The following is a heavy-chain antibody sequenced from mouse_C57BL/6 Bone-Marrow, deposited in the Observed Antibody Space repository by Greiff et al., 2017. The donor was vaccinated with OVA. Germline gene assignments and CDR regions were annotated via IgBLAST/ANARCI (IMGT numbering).Heavy chain of an antibody. CDR1: GFTFTDYY. V-gene: IGHV7-3*01. D-gene: IGHD1-1*01. CDR3: ARPPSRGRSYYYGSRDWYFDV. CDR2: IRNKANGYTT. Sequence: EVMLVESGGGLVQPGGSLSLSCAASGFTFTDYYMSWVRQPPGKALEWLGFIRNKANGYTTEYSASVKGRFTISRDNSQSILYLQMNALRAEDSATYYCARPPSRGRSYYYGSRDWYFDVWGTGTTVTVSS. J-gene: IGHJ1*03.